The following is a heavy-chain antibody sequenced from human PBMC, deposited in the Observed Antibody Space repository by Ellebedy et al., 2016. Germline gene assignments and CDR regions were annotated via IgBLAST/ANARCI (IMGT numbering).Heavy chain of an antibody. CDR1: GGTFSSYA. Sequence: SVKVSXXASGGTFSSYAISWVRQPPGQGLEWMGGIIPIFGTANYAQKFQGRVTITADKSTSTAYMELSSLRSEDTAVYYCAKAAAGIFDNWFDPWGQGTLVTVSS. CDR3: AKAAAGIFDNWFDP. V-gene: IGHV1-69*06. D-gene: IGHD6-13*01. J-gene: IGHJ5*02. CDR2: IIPIFGTA.